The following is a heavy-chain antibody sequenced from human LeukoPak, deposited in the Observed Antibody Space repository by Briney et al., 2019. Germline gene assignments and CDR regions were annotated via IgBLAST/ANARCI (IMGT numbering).Heavy chain of an antibody. Sequence: PSETLSLTCAVYGGSFSGYYWSWIRQPPGKGLEWIGEINHSGSTNYNPSLKSRVTISVDTSKNQFSLKLSSVTAADTAVYYCARQDGLPSYYFDYWGQGTLVTVSS. J-gene: IGHJ4*02. CDR3: ARQDGLPSYYFDY. CDR1: GGSFSGYY. D-gene: IGHD5-12*01. CDR2: INHSGST. V-gene: IGHV4-34*01.